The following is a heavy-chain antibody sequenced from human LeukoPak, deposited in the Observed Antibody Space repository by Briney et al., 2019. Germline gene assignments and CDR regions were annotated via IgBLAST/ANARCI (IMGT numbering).Heavy chain of an antibody. Sequence: SETLSLTCTVSGGSISTYYWSWIRQPPGKGLEWIGYFHYSGTTNYNPSLKSRVTISVDTSKNQFSLKLSSVTAADTAVYYCARVDADWGVVDYWGQGTLVTVSS. CDR3: ARVDADWGVVDY. CDR1: GGSISTYY. CDR2: FHYSGTT. J-gene: IGHJ4*02. D-gene: IGHD7-27*01. V-gene: IGHV4-59*01.